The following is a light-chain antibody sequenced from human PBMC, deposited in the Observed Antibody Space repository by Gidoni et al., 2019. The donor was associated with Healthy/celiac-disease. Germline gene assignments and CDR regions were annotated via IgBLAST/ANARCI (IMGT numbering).Light chain of an antibody. CDR2: EVR. CDR1: SSDVGRYDL. Sequence: QSALTQPASVSGSPGQSITISCTGGSSDVGRYDLVSWYQVHPGKGPKLVIYEVRKRPSGVSSRFSASKSGNTASLRISGLQAEDEADYYCCSYAGRDTLIFGGGTKLTVL. CDR3: CSYAGRDTLI. J-gene: IGLJ2*01. V-gene: IGLV2-23*02.